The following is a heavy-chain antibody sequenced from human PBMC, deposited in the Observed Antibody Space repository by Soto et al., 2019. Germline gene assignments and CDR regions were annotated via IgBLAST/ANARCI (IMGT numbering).Heavy chain of an antibody. Sequence: GGSLRLSCEASGFIFSDYSMNWVRQAPGKGLEWLSYIGSASTTIYADSIKGRFSISRDNAKNSLYLQMNSLRDEDTAVYYCARGSYLNYFEYWGQGALVTVSS. J-gene: IGHJ4*02. D-gene: IGHD3-10*01. V-gene: IGHV3-48*02. CDR3: ARGSYLNYFEY. CDR1: GFIFSDYS. CDR2: IGSASTTI.